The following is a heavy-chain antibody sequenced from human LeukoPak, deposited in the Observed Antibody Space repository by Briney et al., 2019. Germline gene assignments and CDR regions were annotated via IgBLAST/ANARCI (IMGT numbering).Heavy chain of an antibody. D-gene: IGHD2-2*01. Sequence: GGSLRLSCAASGFTFSTYEMHWVRQAPGKGLEWVAVISNGGRNKDYADSVKGRFTISRDNSKNTLYVQMNSLRAEDTAVYCARDRDGSSLSCYNVFDIWAKGQRVTVS. CDR1: GFTFSTYE. V-gene: IGHV3-30*01. CDR3: ARDRDGSSLSCYNVFDI. J-gene: IGHJ3*02. CDR2: ISNGGRNK.